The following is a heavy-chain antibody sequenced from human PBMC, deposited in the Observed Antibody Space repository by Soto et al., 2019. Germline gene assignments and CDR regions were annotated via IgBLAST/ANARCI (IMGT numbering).Heavy chain of an antibody. V-gene: IGHV3-23*01. J-gene: IGHJ4*02. CDR3: ARSGWNPFDY. D-gene: IGHD6-19*01. Sequence: EVQLLESGGGLVQPEGSLRLSCAASGFTFNNYAMSWVRQAPGKGLEWVSSLSSGGSGIYYADSVKGRFTISRDTSKSTVYLQMNSLRVEDTAVYYCARSGWNPFDYWGQGTPVTVSS. CDR2: LSSGGSGI. CDR1: GFTFNNYA.